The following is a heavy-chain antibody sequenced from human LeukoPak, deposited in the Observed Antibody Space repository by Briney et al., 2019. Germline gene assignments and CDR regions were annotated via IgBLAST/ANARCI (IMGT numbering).Heavy chain of an antibody. Sequence: GGSLRLSCAASGFTFSSYSMDWVRQAPGKGLEWVSYINSRRSTIYYADSVKGRFTISRDNAKNSLYLQLNSLRDEDTAVYYCARDLGYSDSSGYFDYWGQGTLVSVSS. D-gene: IGHD3-22*01. CDR3: ARDLGYSDSSGYFDY. CDR2: INSRRSTI. CDR1: GFTFSSYS. V-gene: IGHV3-48*02. J-gene: IGHJ4*02.